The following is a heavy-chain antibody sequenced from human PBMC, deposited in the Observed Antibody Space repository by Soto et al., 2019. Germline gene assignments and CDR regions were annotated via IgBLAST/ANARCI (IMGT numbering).Heavy chain of an antibody. J-gene: IGHJ6*02. CDR1: GFTFSSYS. CDR3: ARDLLLWFGELLSNYYYYGMDV. D-gene: IGHD3-10*01. Sequence: PGGSLRLSCAASGFTFSSYSMNWVRQAPGKGLEWVSSISSSSSSYIYYADSVKGRFTISRDNAKNSLYLQMNSLRAEDTAVYYCARDLLLWFGELLSNYYYYGMDVWGQGTTVTV. V-gene: IGHV3-21*01. CDR2: ISSSSSSYI.